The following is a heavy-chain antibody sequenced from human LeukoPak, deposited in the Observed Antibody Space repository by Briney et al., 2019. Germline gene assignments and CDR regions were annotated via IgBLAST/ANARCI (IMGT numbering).Heavy chain of an antibody. D-gene: IGHD3-10*01. CDR2: IIPILGIA. Sequence: SVKVSCTASGGTFSSYAISWVRQAPGQGLEWMGRIIPILGIANYAQKFQGRVTITADKSTSTAYMELSSLRSEDTAVYYCARDQKLYGSGLGEEDVWGQGTTVTVSS. V-gene: IGHV1-69*04. CDR3: ARDQKLYGSGLGEEDV. CDR1: GGTFSSYA. J-gene: IGHJ6*02.